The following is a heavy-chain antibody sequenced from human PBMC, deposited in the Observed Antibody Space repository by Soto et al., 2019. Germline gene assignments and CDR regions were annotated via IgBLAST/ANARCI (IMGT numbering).Heavy chain of an antibody. CDR1: GFTVSSNY. CDR3: ARGVDYDSSGYYYHEVDY. V-gene: IGHV3-53*01. CDR2: IYSGGST. D-gene: IGHD3-22*01. Sequence: GSLRLSCAASGFTVSSNYMSWVRQAPGKGLEWVSVIYSGGSTYYADSVKGRFTISRDNSKNTLYLQMNSLRAEDTAVYYCARGVDYDSSGYYYHEVDYWGQGTLVTVSS. J-gene: IGHJ4*02.